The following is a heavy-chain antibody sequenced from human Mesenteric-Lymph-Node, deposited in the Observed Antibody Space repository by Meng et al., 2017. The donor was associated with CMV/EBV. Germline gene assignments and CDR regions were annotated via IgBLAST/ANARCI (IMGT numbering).Heavy chain of an antibody. J-gene: IGHJ4*02. CDR2: IKHDGSEK. V-gene: IGHV3-7*01. Sequence: GSLRLSCAASGFTFSNYWMSWVHRAPGKGLEWVANIKHDGSEKYYVDSVKGRFTISRDNAKNSLYLQMSSLSAEDTGVYYCARVWFGELLSYYFDYWGQGTLVTVSS. D-gene: IGHD3-10*01. CDR1: GFTFSNYW. CDR3: ARVWFGELLSYYFDY.